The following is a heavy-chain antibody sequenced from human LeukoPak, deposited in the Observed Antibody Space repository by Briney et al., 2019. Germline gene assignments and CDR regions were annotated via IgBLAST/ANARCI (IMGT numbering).Heavy chain of an antibody. CDR1: GGSISSYY. J-gene: IGHJ6*02. Sequence: SETLSLTCTVSGGSISSYYWSWIRQPPGKGLEWIGYTYYSGSTNYNPSLKSRVTISVDTSKNQFSLKLSSVTAADTAVYYCARSYYGSGSGRYYYYYGMDVWGQGTTVTVSS. D-gene: IGHD3-10*01. CDR2: TYYSGST. V-gene: IGHV4-59*01. CDR3: ARSYYGSGSGRYYYYYGMDV.